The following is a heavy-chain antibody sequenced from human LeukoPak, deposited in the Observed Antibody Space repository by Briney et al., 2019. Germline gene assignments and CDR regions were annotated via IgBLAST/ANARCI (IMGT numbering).Heavy chain of an antibody. D-gene: IGHD1-1*01. J-gene: IGHJ6*03. CDR2: ISYSGTT. CDR1: GYSISSIYY. Sequence: SETLSLTCEVSGYSISSIYYWGWIRQSPEKGLEWIATISYSGTTYYNLSLKSRVTISMDTSKNQFSLKLSSVTAADTAIYYCATGTGHYYYYYYMDVWGKGTTVTVSS. CDR3: ATGTGHYYYYYYMDV. V-gene: IGHV4-38-2*01.